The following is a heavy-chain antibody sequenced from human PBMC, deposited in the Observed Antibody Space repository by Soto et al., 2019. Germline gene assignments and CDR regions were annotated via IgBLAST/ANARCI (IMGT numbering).Heavy chain of an antibody. Sequence: EVQLVESGGGLIQPGGSLRLSCAASGFIVSSKYMSWVRQAPGKGLEWVSILYTDDTTYYADSVKGRFTISRDKSKNTLYLQMNSLRAEDTAVYYCARVGAVAAVDYWGQGTLVTVSS. CDR1: GFIVSSKY. D-gene: IGHD6-19*01. V-gene: IGHV3-53*01. CDR2: LYTDDTT. J-gene: IGHJ4*02. CDR3: ARVGAVAAVDY.